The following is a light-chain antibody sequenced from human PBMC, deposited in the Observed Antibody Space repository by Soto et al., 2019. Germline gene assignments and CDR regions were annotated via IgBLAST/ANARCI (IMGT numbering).Light chain of an antibody. J-gene: IGKJ1*01. CDR2: KAS. CDR3: QQYNSYSRT. Sequence: DIQMTQSPSTLSASVGGRVTITYRASQSISSWLAWYQQKPGKAPKVLISKASSLESGVPSRFSGSGSGTEFTLTISSLQPDDFATYYCQQYNSYSRTFGRGTKVDIK. CDR1: QSISSW. V-gene: IGKV1-5*03.